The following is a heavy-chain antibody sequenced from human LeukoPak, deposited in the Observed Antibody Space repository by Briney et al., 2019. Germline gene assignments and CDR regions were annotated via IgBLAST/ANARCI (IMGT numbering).Heavy chain of an antibody. CDR1: GFTFSSYA. D-gene: IGHD4-17*01. J-gene: IGHJ5*02. CDR2: ISGSGGSS. V-gene: IGHV3-23*01. CDR3: AKDRRYGEPTTWGVWFDP. Sequence: GGSLRLSCAASGFTFSSYAMSWVRQAPGKGLEWVSAISGSGGSSSYADSVRGRFTISRDNSKNTLYLQMNSLRAEDTAIYYCAKDRRYGEPTTWGVWFDPWGQGTLVTVSS.